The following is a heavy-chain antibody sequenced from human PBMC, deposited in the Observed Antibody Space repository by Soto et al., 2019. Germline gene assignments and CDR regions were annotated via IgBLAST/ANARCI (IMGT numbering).Heavy chain of an antibody. CDR2: ISGSGGST. J-gene: IGHJ2*01. Sequence: HPGGSLRLSCAASGFTFSSYAMSWVRQAPGKGLEWVSAISGSGGSTYYADSVKGRFTISRDNSKNTLYLQMNSLRAEDTAVYYCAKDHLDTIFGVVSVAPGYFDLWGRGTLVTVSS. CDR1: GFTFSSYA. D-gene: IGHD3-3*01. CDR3: AKDHLDTIFGVVSVAPGYFDL. V-gene: IGHV3-23*01.